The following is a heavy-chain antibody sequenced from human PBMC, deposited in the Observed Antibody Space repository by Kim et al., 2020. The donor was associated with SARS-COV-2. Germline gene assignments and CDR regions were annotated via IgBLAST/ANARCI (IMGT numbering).Heavy chain of an antibody. J-gene: IGHJ5*02. D-gene: IGHD2-8*02. V-gene: IGHV3-23*01. CDR3: ARGAQSTGWFDP. Sequence: FDADSGKGRFTISRENSGNTLHLQMDSLRAEDTAVYYCARGAQSTGWFDPWGPGTLVTVSS.